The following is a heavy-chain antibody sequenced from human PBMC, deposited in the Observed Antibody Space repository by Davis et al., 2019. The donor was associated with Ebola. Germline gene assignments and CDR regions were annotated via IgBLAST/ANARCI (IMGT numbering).Heavy chain of an antibody. CDR3: ARHLAARPHFDY. Sequence: SETLSLTCAVYGGSFSGYYWSWIRQPPGKGLEWIGEINHSGSTNYNPSLKSRVTISVDTSKNQFSLKLSSVTAADTAVYYCARHLAARPHFDYWGQGTLVTVSS. D-gene: IGHD6-6*01. J-gene: IGHJ4*02. CDR1: GGSFSGYY. CDR2: INHSGST. V-gene: IGHV4-34*01.